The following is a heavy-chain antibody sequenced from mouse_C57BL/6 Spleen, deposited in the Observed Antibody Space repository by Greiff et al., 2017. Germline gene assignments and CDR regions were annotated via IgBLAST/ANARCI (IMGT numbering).Heavy chain of an antibody. CDR2: IDPNCGGT. V-gene: IGHV1-72*01. J-gene: IGHJ2*01. Sequence: QVQLQQPGAELVKPGASVTLSCKASGYTFTSYCMHWVKQRPGRGLEWIGRIDPNCGGTKYNEKFKSKATLTVDKPSRTAYMQISSLTSEDLAVEYCARYRSTTVVATVDYWGQGTTLTVSS. CDR3: ARYRSTTVVATVDY. CDR1: GYTFTSYC. D-gene: IGHD1-1*01.